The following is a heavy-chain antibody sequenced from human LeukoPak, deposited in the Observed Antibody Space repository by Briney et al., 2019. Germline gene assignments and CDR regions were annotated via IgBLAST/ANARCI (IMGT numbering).Heavy chain of an antibody. Sequence: GGSLRLSCAASGFTFSNYNMNWVRQAPGKGLEWLSYITSGSSTIHYADSVKGRFTISRDNAENSLYLQMNSLRAEDTAVYYCARTILLGGYTGFDYWGQGTLVTVSS. V-gene: IGHV3-48*01. CDR2: ITSGSSTI. D-gene: IGHD3-16*01. J-gene: IGHJ4*02. CDR1: GFTFSNYN. CDR3: ARTILLGGYTGFDY.